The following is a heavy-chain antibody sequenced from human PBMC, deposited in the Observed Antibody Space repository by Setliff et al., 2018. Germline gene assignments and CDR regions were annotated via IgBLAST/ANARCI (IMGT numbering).Heavy chain of an antibody. Sequence: PSETLSLTCAVYGDSFSDYYWSWIRQPPGNGLEWIGEINHSGSTNYNSSLTSRVTISVGTSKNQFSLKLSSVTAADTALSYCRFWSGYYKNDYWGQGTLVTVSS. CDR1: GDSFSDYY. CDR2: INHSGST. CDR3: RFWSGYYKNDY. V-gene: IGHV4-34*01. D-gene: IGHD3-3*01. J-gene: IGHJ4*02.